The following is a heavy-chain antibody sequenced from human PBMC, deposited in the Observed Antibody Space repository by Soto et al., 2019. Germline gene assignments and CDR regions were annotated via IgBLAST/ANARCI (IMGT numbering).Heavy chain of an antibody. D-gene: IGHD3-16*02. Sequence: GGSLRLSCAASGFTFSSYSMNWVRQAPGKGLEWVSYISSSSSTIYYADSVKGRFTISRDNAKNSLYLQMNSLRAEDTAVYYCARDYIWGSYRYTPGAFDIWGQGTMVTVSS. CDR2: ISSSSSTI. CDR1: GFTFSSYS. V-gene: IGHV3-48*01. J-gene: IGHJ3*02. CDR3: ARDYIWGSYRYTPGAFDI.